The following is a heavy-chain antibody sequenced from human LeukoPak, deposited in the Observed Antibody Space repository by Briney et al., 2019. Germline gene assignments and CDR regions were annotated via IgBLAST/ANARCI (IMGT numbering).Heavy chain of an antibody. CDR1: GFTFSGYS. CDR3: ARPKRGYSYAHFDY. CDR2: ISNSGNTI. Sequence: GESLTLSCSASGFTFSGYSMVWLRQAPGKGLEWVSYISNSGNTIYNPAPVKGRFTIFRDKEKNFPYLQINGLRADDTAVYYCARPKRGYSYAHFDYWGQGTLVTVSS. D-gene: IGHD5-18*01. J-gene: IGHJ4*02. V-gene: IGHV3-48*01.